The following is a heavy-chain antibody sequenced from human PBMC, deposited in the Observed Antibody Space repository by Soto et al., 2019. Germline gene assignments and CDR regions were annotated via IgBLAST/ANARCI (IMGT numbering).Heavy chain of an antibody. V-gene: IGHV1-2*04. J-gene: IGHJ4*02. D-gene: IGHD2-15*01. CDR1: GYTFTGYY. CDR3: ARGVVAAIPTFDY. CDR2: INPNSGGT. Sequence: ASVKVSCKASGYTFTGYYMHWVRQAPGQGLEWMGWINPNSGGTNYAQKFQGWVTMTRDTSISTAYMELSRLRSDDTAVYYCARGVVAAIPTFDYWGQGTLVTVSS.